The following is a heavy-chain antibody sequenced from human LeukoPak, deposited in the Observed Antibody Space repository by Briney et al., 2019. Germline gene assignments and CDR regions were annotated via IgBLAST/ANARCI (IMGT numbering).Heavy chain of an antibody. J-gene: IGHJ6*03. D-gene: IGHD6-13*01. Sequence: GASVKVSCKASGYTFTSYAMNWVRQAPGQGLEWMGWINTNTGNPTYAQGLTGRFVFSLDTSVSTAYLQISSLKAEDTAVYYCARAPLIAAAGDLEYYYYYMDVWGKGTTVTVSS. CDR2: INTNTGNP. V-gene: IGHV7-4-1*02. CDR3: ARAPLIAAAGDLEYYYYYMDV. CDR1: GYTFTSYA.